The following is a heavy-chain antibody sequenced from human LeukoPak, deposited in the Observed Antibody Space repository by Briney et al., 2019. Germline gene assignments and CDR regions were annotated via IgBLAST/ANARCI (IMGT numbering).Heavy chain of an antibody. V-gene: IGHV1-8*03. D-gene: IGHD1-1*01. CDR1: GYTFTSYD. Sequence: GASVKVSCKASGYTFTSYDINWVRQATGQGLEWTGWMNPNSGNTGYAQKFQGRVTITRNTSISTAYMELSSLRSEDTAVYYCARFGLIIWNDGGNAFDIWGQGTMVTVSS. CDR3: ARFGLIIWNDGGNAFDI. J-gene: IGHJ3*02. CDR2: MNPNSGNT.